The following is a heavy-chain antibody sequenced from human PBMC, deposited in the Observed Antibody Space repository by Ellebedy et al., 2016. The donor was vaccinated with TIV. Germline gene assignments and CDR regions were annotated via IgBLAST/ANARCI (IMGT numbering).Heavy chain of an antibody. V-gene: IGHV3-30*01. Sequence: GESLMISCAASGFTFSSYAMHWVRQAPGKGLEWVAVISYDGSNKYYADSVKGRFTISRDNSKNTLYLQMNSLRAEDTAVYYCARGGRGYLDYWGQGTLVTVSS. J-gene: IGHJ4*02. CDR2: ISYDGSNK. CDR1: GFTFSSYA. CDR3: ARGGRGYLDY.